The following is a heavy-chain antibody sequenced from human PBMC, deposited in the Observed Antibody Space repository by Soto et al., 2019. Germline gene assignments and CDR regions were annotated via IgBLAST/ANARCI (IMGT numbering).Heavy chain of an antibody. Sequence: GGSLRLSCAASGFTFSSYWMHWVRQAPGKGLAWVSRINPDGRSISDADSVKGRFTISRDNAKNTLYLQMNSLTTEDTAVYYCARAGSYRFDYWGHGTLVTVSS. J-gene: IGHJ4*01. CDR2: INPDGRSI. D-gene: IGHD3-10*01. CDR3: ARAGSYRFDY. CDR1: GFTFSSYW. V-gene: IGHV3-74*01.